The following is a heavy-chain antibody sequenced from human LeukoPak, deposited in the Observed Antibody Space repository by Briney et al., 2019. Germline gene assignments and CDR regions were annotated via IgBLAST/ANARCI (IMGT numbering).Heavy chain of an antibody. CDR1: GGSISSYY. CDR3: ARLVSSDFWSGYDYYYGMDV. V-gene: IGHV4-4*07. Sequence: TSETLSLTCTVSGGSISSYYWSWIRQPAGKGLEWIGRIYTSGSTNYNPSLKSRVTMSVDTSKNQFSLKLSSVTAADTAVYYCARLVSSDFWSGYDYYYGMDVWGQGTTVTVSS. J-gene: IGHJ6*02. D-gene: IGHD3-3*01. CDR2: IYTSGST.